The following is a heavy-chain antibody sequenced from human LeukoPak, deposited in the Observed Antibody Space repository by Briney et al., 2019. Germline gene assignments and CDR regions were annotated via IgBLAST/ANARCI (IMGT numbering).Heavy chain of an antibody. V-gene: IGHV4-59*01. CDR1: GDSISSYY. CDR3: AREVVAAAGTVDY. J-gene: IGHJ4*02. Sequence: SETLSLTCTVSGDSISSYYWSWIRQPPGKGLEWIGYIYYIGSTNYNPSLKSRVTISVDTSKNQFSLKLTSVTAADTAVYYCAREVVAAAGTVDYWGQGTLVTVSS. CDR2: IYYIGST. D-gene: IGHD6-13*01.